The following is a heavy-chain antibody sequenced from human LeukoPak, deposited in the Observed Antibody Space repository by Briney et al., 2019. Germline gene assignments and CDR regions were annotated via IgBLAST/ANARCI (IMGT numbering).Heavy chain of an antibody. CDR2: ISSSSSYI. Sequence: PGGSLRLSCAASGFTFSSYSMNWVRQAPGKGLEWVSSISSSSSYIYYADSVKGRFTIPRDNAKNSLYLQMNSLRAEDTAVYYCARELTRYGSGIPWGQGTLVTVSS. CDR1: GFTFSSYS. CDR3: ARELTRYGSGIP. D-gene: IGHD3-10*01. V-gene: IGHV3-21*01. J-gene: IGHJ4*02.